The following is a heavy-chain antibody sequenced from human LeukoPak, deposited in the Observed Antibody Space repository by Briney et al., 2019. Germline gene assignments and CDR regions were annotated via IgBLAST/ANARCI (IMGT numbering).Heavy chain of an antibody. Sequence: SETLSLTCTVSGGSISSSSYYWGWIRQPPGKGLEWIGSIYYSGSTYYNPSLKSRVTISVDTSKNQFSLKLSSVTAADTAVYYCARAGGYYDSSGRIPFDPWGQGTLVTVSS. V-gene: IGHV4-39*07. J-gene: IGHJ5*02. CDR3: ARAGGYYDSSGRIPFDP. CDR2: IYYSGST. CDR1: GGSISSSSYY. D-gene: IGHD3-22*01.